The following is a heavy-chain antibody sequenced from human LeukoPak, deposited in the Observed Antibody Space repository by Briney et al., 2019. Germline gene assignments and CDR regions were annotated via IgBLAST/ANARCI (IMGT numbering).Heavy chain of an antibody. J-gene: IGHJ4*02. D-gene: IGHD1-26*01. CDR2: IYPGDSDT. CDR3: ARHQIVGATRSPFDY. Sequence: GESLKISCKGSGYSFTSYWIGWVRQMPGKGLGWMGIIYPGDSDTRYSPSFQGQVTISVDKSISTAYLQWSSLKASDTAMYYCARHQIVGATRSPFDYWGQRTLVTVSS. V-gene: IGHV5-51*01. CDR1: GYSFTSYW.